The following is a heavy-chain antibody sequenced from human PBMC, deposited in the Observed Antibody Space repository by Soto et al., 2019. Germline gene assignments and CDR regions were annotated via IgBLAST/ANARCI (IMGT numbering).Heavy chain of an antibody. J-gene: IGHJ6*02. CDR1: GGTFSSYA. V-gene: IGHV1-69*01. CDR2: IIPIFGTA. CDR3: ARHHDYGGNFYYYDGMDV. Sequence: QVQLVQSGAEVKKPGSSVKVSCKASGGTFSSYAISWVRQAPGQGLEWMGGIIPIFGTANYAQKFQGRVKITADESTSTAYMELSSLRSEDTAVYYCARHHDYGGNFYYYDGMDVWGQGTTVTVSS. D-gene: IGHD4-17*01.